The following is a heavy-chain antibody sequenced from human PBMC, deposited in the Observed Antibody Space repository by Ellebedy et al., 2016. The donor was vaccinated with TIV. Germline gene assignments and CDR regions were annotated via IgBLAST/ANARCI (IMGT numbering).Heavy chain of an antibody. Sequence: SETLSLTCTVSGGSISSYYWSWIRQPPGKGLEWIGYIYYSGSTNYNPSLKSRVTISVDTSKNQFSLKLSSVTAADTAVYYCARRNILWWSFDYWGQGTLVTVSS. CDR2: IYYSGST. D-gene: IGHD2-21*01. CDR1: GGSISSYY. V-gene: IGHV4-59*08. CDR3: ARRNILWWSFDY. J-gene: IGHJ4*02.